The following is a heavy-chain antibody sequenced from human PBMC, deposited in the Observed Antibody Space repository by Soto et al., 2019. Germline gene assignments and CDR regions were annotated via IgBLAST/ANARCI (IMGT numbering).Heavy chain of an antibody. J-gene: IGHJ4*02. D-gene: IGHD2-21*02. CDR3: ARVDCGGDCKDY. CDR1: GGSFSGYY. Sequence: SETLSLTCAVYGGSFSGYYWSWIRQPPGKGLEWIGEINHSGSTNYNPSLKSRVTISVDTSKNQFSLKLSSVTAADTAVYYCARVDCGGDCKDYWGQGTLVTVSS. V-gene: IGHV4-34*01. CDR2: INHSGST.